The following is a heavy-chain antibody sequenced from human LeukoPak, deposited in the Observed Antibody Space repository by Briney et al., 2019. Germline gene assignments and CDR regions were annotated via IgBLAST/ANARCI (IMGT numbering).Heavy chain of an antibody. Sequence: ASVKVSCKASGGTFSSYAISWVRQAPGQGLEWMGGIIPIFGTANYAQKFQGRVTITADESTSTAYMELSSLRSEDTAVYYCARAGDYDFWSGPYYYGMDVWGQGTTVTVSS. CDR1: GGTFSSYA. V-gene: IGHV1-69*13. CDR2: IIPIFGTA. D-gene: IGHD3-3*01. CDR3: ARAGDYDFWSGPYYYGMDV. J-gene: IGHJ6*02.